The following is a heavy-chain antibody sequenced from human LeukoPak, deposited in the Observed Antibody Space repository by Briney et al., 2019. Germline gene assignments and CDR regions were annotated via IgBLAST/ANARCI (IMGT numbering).Heavy chain of an antibody. CDR1: GFTVSSNY. CDR2: LYTGGST. J-gene: IGHJ4*02. D-gene: IGHD2-21*02. CDR3: SRGGGAFCGSDCYRNFDY. V-gene: IGHV3-66*02. Sequence: GGSLRLSCAASGFTVSSNYLSWVRQAPGEGLEWVSVLYTGGSTYYANSVKGRFTISRDNSKNTLYLQMNSLRAADTAVYYCSRGGGAFCGSDCYRNFDYWGQGTLVTVSS.